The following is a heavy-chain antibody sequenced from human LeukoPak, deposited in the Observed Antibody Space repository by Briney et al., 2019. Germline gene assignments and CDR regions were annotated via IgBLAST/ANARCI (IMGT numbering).Heavy chain of an antibody. CDR3: ARDAKRISGTTYYYGMDV. Sequence: PSETLSLTCTVSGGSISSYYRSWIRQPAGKGLEWIGRIYTSGSTNYNPSLKSRVSMSVDTSKNQFSLKLTSVTAADTAVYYCARDAKRISGTTYYYGMDVWGQGTAVTVSS. J-gene: IGHJ6*02. D-gene: IGHD1-20*01. CDR2: IYTSGST. CDR1: GGSISSYY. V-gene: IGHV4-4*07.